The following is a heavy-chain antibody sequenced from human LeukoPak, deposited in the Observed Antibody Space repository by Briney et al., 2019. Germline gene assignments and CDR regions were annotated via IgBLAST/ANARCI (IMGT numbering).Heavy chain of an antibody. CDR3: VRGTNYYRY. V-gene: IGHV3-7*04. J-gene: IGHJ4*02. CDR1: GFTFSRHG. CDR2: IKQDGSEK. D-gene: IGHD1-26*01. Sequence: GGSLRLSCAASGFTFSRHGIHWVRQAPGKGLEWVANIKQDGSEKYYVDSVRGRFTISRDNALNSLFLQMSSLRAEDTAVYYCVRGTNYYRYWSQGTLVTVSS.